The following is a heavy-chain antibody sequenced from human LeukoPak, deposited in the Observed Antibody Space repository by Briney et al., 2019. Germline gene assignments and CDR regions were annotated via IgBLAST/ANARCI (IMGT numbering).Heavy chain of an antibody. Sequence: GGSLRVSCAASGFTFSTCVMAWVRQAPGKGLEWVSGISASGSGTYYADSVEGRFTISRDNSKNTLYLQMNSLRAEDTAVYYCARAYYYHYYMDVWGKGTMVTVSS. J-gene: IGHJ6*03. CDR2: ISASGSGT. CDR1: GFTFSTCV. V-gene: IGHV3-23*01. CDR3: ARAYYYHYYMDV.